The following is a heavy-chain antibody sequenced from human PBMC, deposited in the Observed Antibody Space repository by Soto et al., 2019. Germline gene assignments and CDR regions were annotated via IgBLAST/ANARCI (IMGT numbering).Heavy chain of an antibody. Sequence: SLRLSCAASGFTFSSYGMQWVRQAPAKGLEWVAVKWYDGSNKYYADSVKGRFTISRDNSKNTLYLQMNSLRAEDTAVYYCARDRLTTNHDAFDIWGQGTMVTVSS. V-gene: IGHV3-33*01. CDR3: ARDRLTTNHDAFDI. CDR1: GFTFSSYG. CDR2: KWYDGSNK. J-gene: IGHJ3*02. D-gene: IGHD4-17*01.